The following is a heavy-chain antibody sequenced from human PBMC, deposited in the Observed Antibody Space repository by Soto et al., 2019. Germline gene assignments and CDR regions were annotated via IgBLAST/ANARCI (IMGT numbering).Heavy chain of an antibody. Sequence: QVQLVQSGAEVKKPGASVKVSCKASGYTFTSYGISWVRQAPGQGLEWMGWISAYNGNTNYAQKLQGRVTMTTDTPTSTAYLEMLSLGSDGTAVDFCSKTTGGGFLEWFLPRGGQEGYYGMDVWGQGTTVTVSS. CDR2: ISAYNGNT. CDR3: SKTTGGGFLEWFLPRGGQEGYYGMDV. J-gene: IGHJ6*02. D-gene: IGHD3-3*01. V-gene: IGHV1-18*01. CDR1: GYTFTSYG.